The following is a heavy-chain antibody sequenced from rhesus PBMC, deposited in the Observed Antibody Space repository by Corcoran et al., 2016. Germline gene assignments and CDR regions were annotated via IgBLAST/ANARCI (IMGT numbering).Heavy chain of an antibody. J-gene: IGHJ4*01. CDR3: AREPYCTSATCYAGFDD. CDR2: IPYGERT. D-gene: IGHD2-2*01. Sequence: QVQLQESGPGLVKPSETLSLTCAVSGGSISSSYYYWSWIRQAPGKGLEWIGNIPYGERTSYNPSLKSRVTISRDPSKNQFSLRLSSVTAADTAVYYCAREPYCTSATCYAGFDDWGQGVLVTVSS. V-gene: IGHV4-122*02. CDR1: GGSISSSYYY.